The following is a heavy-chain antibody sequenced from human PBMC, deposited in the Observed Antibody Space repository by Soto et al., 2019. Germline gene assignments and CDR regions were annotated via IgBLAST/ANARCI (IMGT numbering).Heavy chain of an antibody. CDR3: ARDRITMVRGVPRYYFDY. D-gene: IGHD3-10*01. V-gene: IGHV4-31*03. Sequence: PSETLSLTCTVSGGSISSGGYYWSWIRQHPGKGLEWIGYIYYSGSTYYNPSLKSRVTISVDTSKNQFSLKLSSVTAADTAVYYCARDRITMVRGVPRYYFDYWGQGTLVTVS. CDR1: GGSISSGGYY. J-gene: IGHJ4*02. CDR2: IYYSGST.